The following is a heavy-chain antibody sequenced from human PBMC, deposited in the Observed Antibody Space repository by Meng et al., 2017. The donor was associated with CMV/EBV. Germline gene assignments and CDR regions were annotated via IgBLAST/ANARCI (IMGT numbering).Heavy chain of an antibody. CDR2: ISSSSSYI. J-gene: IGHJ6*02. V-gene: IGHV3-21*01. D-gene: IGHD2-2*01. CDR3: AKDIVVVPPGGYYGMDV. CDR1: GFTFSSYS. Sequence: GESLKISCAASGFTFSSYSMNWVRQAPGKGLEWVSSISSSSSYIYYADSVKGRFTISRDNAKNSLYLQMNSLRAEDTAVYYCAKDIVVVPPGGYYGMDVWGQGTTVTVSS.